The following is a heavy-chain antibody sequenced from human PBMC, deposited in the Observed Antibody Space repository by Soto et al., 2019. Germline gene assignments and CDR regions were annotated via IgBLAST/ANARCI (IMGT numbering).Heavy chain of an antibody. D-gene: IGHD3-10*01. V-gene: IGHV3-9*01. J-gene: IGHJ6*03. Sequence: EVQLVESGGGLVQPGRSLRLSCAASGFTFDDYAMHWVRQAPGKGLEWVSGISWNSGSIGYADSVKGRFTISRDNAKNPFYLKMNGLGAEDTAFYYCEKSAGVWLGDESDYYYNMAVGGKGPPAPVSS. CDR3: EKSAGVWLGDESDYYYNMAV. CDR1: GFTFDDYA. CDR2: ISWNSGSI.